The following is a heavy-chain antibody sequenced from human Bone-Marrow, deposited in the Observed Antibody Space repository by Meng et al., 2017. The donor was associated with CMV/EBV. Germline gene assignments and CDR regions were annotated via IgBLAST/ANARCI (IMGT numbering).Heavy chain of an antibody. J-gene: IGHJ5*02. CDR3: ARVWTRYLIRS. D-gene: IGHD3-16*01. V-gene: IGHV3-21*01. CDR1: GFTFGTFP. CDR2: ISSSSSYI. Sequence: GESLKISCAASGFTFGTFPMNWVRQAPGKGLEWVSSISSSSSYIYYADSVKGRFTISRDNAKNSLYLQMNSLRAEDTAVYYCARVWTRYLIRSWGQGTLVTVSS.